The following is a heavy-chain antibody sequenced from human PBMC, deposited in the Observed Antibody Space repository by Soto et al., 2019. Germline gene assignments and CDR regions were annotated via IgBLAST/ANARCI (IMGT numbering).Heavy chain of an antibody. D-gene: IGHD3-3*01. CDR1: GFTFSSYG. Sequence: GGSLRLSCAASGFTFSSYGMHWVRQAPGKGLEWVAVISYDGSNKYYADSVKGRFTISRDNSKNTLYLQMNSLRAEDTAVYYCAKGHDFWSGYYYYGMDVWGQGTTVTV. CDR3: AKGHDFWSGYYYYGMDV. V-gene: IGHV3-30*18. J-gene: IGHJ6*02. CDR2: ISYDGSNK.